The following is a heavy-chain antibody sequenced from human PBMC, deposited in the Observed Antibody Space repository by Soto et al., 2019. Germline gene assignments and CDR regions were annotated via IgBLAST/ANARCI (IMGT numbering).Heavy chain of an antibody. CDR3: AKVASEQQLVPPTYYYYYGMDV. CDR2: ISGSGGST. V-gene: IGHV3-23*01. D-gene: IGHD6-13*01. Sequence: EVQLLESGGGLVQPGGSLRLSCAASGFTFSSYAMSWVRQAPGKGLEWVSAISGSGGSTYYADSVKGRFTISRDNSKNTLYLQMNSLRAEDTAVYYCAKVASEQQLVPPTYYYYYGMDVWGQGTTVTVSS. J-gene: IGHJ6*02. CDR1: GFTFSSYA.